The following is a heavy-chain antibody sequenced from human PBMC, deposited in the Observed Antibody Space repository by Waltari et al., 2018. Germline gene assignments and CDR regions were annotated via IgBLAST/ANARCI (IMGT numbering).Heavy chain of an antibody. V-gene: IGHV4-34*02. CDR2: NNLGDIT. CDR1: GVSLTDYY. J-gene: IGHJ6*02. Sequence: QVQLQQWGAGLVRPSETLSLTCDVYGVSLTDYYWLWIRQSPGKGLEWIGENNLGDITYYNPSLENRVTILLDKSKNQFSLRLDSVTAADTAVYYCARVKGITMMVVIRYGMDVWGQGTTVTVSS. D-gene: IGHD3-22*01. CDR3: ARVKGITMMVVIRYGMDV.